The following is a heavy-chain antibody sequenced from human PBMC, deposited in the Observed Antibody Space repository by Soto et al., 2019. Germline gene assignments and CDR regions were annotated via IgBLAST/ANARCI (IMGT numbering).Heavy chain of an antibody. CDR2: IYWDDGQ. V-gene: IGHV2-5*02. Sequence: QITLKESGPTLVKPTQTLTLTCTFSGFSLTTSGVGVGWIRQPPGKALEWLALIYWDDGQRYRSSLKNRLAISKDTSKYQVVLTMTNMDPVDTATYFWAHRSTNTNDNWGQGIQVTVSS. CDR1: GFSLTTSGVG. D-gene: IGHD2-2*01. CDR3: AHRSTNTNDN. J-gene: IGHJ4*02.